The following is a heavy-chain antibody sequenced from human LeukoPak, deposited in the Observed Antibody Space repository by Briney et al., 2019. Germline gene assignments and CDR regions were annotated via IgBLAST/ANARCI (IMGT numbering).Heavy chain of an antibody. J-gene: IGHJ4*02. Sequence: ASVKVSCKASGYTFTSYGISWVRQAPGQGLEWMGWISAYNGNTNYAQKLQGRVTMTTDTSTSTAYMELRSLRSDDTAVYYCARVGRRLKYYYDSSGIGYFAYWGQGTLVTVSS. CDR1: GYTFTSYG. CDR3: ARVGRRLKYYYDSSGIGYFAY. D-gene: IGHD3-22*01. V-gene: IGHV1-18*01. CDR2: ISAYNGNT.